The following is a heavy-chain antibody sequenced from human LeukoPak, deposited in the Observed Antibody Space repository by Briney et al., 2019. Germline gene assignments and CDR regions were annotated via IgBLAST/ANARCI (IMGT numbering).Heavy chain of an antibody. CDR1: GGSISSYY. Sequence: LETLSLTCTVSGGSISSYYWSWIRQPPGKGLEWIGYIYYSGSTNYNPSLKSRVTISVDTSKNQFSLKLSSVTAADTAVYYCAREVVGATTLPLDYWGQGTLVTVSS. CDR2: IYYSGST. CDR3: AREVVGATTLPLDY. V-gene: IGHV4-59*01. D-gene: IGHD1-26*01. J-gene: IGHJ4*02.